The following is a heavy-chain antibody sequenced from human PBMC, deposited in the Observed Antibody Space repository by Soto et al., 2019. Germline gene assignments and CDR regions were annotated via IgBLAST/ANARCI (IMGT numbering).Heavy chain of an antibody. CDR2: INPNSGGT. CDR3: ARVQPGYYHYCGMDV. V-gene: IGHV1-2*02. Sequence: ASVKVSCKASGYTFTGYYMHWVRQAPGQGLEWMGWINPNSGGTNYAQKFQGRVTMTRDTSISTAYMELSRLRSDDTAVYYCARVQPGYYHYCGMDVWGQGTTVT. J-gene: IGHJ6*02. CDR1: GYTFTGYY.